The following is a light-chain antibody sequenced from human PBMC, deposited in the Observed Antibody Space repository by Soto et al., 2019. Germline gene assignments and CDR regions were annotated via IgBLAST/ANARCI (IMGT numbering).Light chain of an antibody. V-gene: IGLV2-11*01. CDR1: SSDVGAYNF. CDR2: DVS. J-gene: IGLJ1*01. Sequence: QSALTQPRSVSGSPGQSVTISCTGTSSDVGAYNFVSWCQQHPGKAPKLMIYDVSKRPSGVPDRFSGSKSGNTASLTISGLQAEDAADYYCCSYAGSYTWVFGTGTKVTVL. CDR3: CSYAGSYTWV.